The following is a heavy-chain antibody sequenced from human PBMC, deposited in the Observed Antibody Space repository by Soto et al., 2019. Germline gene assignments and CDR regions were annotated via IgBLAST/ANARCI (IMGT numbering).Heavy chain of an antibody. CDR1: WFTFSSYS. J-gene: IGHJ4*02. CDR2: ISYDGSNK. D-gene: IGHD1-26*01. V-gene: IGHV3-30-3*01. CDR3: ARLSGSYYYFDY. Sequence: PGGSLRLSCAAPWFTFSSYSMHWVRPAPGKGLEWVAVISYDGSNKYYADSVKGRFTISRDNSKNTLYLQMNSLRAEDTAVYYCARLSGSYYYFDYWGQGTLVTVSS.